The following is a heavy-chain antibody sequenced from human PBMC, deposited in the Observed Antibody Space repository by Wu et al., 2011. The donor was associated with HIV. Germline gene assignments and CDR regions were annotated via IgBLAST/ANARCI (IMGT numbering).Heavy chain of an antibody. D-gene: IGHD2-15*01. CDR3: ARGVAGGLYYFDY. CDR2: IIPLSGA. V-gene: IGHV1-69*11. Sequence: VQLVQSGAEVKKPGSSVKVSCRASGDNFGSSAITWLRQAPGQGPEWMGRIIPLSGANYAQNFQGRVTITADEATSTVFMEMTSLKSEDTAVYYCARGVAGGLYYFDYWGQGTLVTVSS. CDR1: GDNFGSSA. J-gene: IGHJ4*02.